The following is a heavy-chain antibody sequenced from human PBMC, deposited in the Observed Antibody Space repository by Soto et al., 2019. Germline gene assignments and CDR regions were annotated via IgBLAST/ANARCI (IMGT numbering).Heavy chain of an antibody. V-gene: IGHV6-1*01. CDR1: GDSVSSNSAA. J-gene: IGHJ5*02. Sequence: PSQTLSLTCAISGDSVSSNSAAWNWIRQSPSRGLEWLGRTYYRSKWYNDYAVSVKSRITINPDTSKNQFSLQLNSVTPEDTAVYYCAREGYYYDSSGYTLKTVWFDPWGQGTLVTVSS. CDR2: TYYRSKWYN. D-gene: IGHD3-22*01. CDR3: AREGYYYDSSGYTLKTVWFDP.